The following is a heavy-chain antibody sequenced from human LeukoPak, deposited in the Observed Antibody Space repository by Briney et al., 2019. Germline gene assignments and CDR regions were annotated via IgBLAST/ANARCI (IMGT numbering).Heavy chain of an antibody. CDR2: IYPGDSDT. J-gene: IGHJ6*03. Sequence: GESLKISCKGSGYSFTTFWIGWVRQLPGKGLEWMGIIYPGDSDTRYSPSFQGQVTISAAKSISTAYLQWSSLKASDTAMYYCARLNSIVVVPAATTYYYYYMDVWGKGTTVTVSS. CDR3: ARLNSIVVVPAATTYYYYYMDV. D-gene: IGHD2-2*01. V-gene: IGHV5-51*01. CDR1: GYSFTTFW.